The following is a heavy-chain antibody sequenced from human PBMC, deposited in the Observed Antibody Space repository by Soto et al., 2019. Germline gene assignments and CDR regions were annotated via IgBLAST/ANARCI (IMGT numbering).Heavy chain of an antibody. V-gene: IGHV1-18*01. CDR3: ARDRGVAPPVAGNTHYYSTWTS. CDR2: ISAYNGNT. D-gene: IGHD6-19*01. Sequence: QDQLVQSGVEVKKPGASVKVSCKASGYSFTNYGITWVRQAPGQGFEWMGWISAYNGNTNYAQKFQGRVTMTTDASTSTAYLELRSLRSDDTAVYYCARDRGVAPPVAGNTHYYSTWTSGAKGPRSPCP. J-gene: IGHJ6*03. CDR1: GYSFTNYG.